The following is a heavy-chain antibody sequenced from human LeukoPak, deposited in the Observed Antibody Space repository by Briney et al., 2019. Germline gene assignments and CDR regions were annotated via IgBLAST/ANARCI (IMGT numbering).Heavy chain of an antibody. CDR2: ISGSGGST. Sequence: GGSLRLSCAASGFTFSSYAMSWVRQAPGKGLEWVSAISGSGGSTYYADSVKGRFTISRDNSKNTLYLQMNSLRAEDTAVYYCAKTQSRTREREMWLRSKRGFFDAFDIWGQGTMVTVSS. D-gene: IGHD5-12*01. CDR3: AKTQSRTREREMWLRSKRGFFDAFDI. CDR1: GFTFSSYA. V-gene: IGHV3-23*01. J-gene: IGHJ3*02.